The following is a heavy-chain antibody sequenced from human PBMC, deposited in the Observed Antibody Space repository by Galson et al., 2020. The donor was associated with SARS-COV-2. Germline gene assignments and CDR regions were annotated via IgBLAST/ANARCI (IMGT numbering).Heavy chain of an antibody. CDR3: ARDFHSSSWLIALTAFDP. D-gene: IGHD6-13*01. CDR2: IIPILGIA. Sequence: SVKVSCKASGGTFSSYATSWVRQAPGQGLEWMGGIIPILGIANYAQKFQGRVTITADKSTSTAYMELSSLRSEDTAVYYCARDFHSSSWLIALTAFDPWGQGTLVTVSS. V-gene: IGHV1-69*10. J-gene: IGHJ5*02. CDR1: GGTFSSYA.